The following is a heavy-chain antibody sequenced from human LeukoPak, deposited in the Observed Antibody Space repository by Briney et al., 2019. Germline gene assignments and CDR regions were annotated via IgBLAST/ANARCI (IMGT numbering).Heavy chain of an antibody. CDR2: INHSGST. J-gene: IGHJ4*02. CDR1: SGSISGYY. V-gene: IGHV4-34*01. Sequence: SETLSLTCTVSSGSISGYYWSWIRQPPGKGLEWIGEINHSGSTNYNPSLKSRVTISVDTSKNQFSLKLSSVTAADTDVYYCARGNWGVSSSWYLFDYWGQGTLVTVSS. CDR3: ARGNWGVSSSWYLFDY. D-gene: IGHD6-13*01.